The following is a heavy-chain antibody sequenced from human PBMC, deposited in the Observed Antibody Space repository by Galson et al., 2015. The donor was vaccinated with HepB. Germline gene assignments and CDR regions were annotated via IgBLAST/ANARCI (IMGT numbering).Heavy chain of an antibody. J-gene: IGHJ4*02. CDR1: GFTFDDYG. V-gene: IGHV3-9*01. D-gene: IGHD1-26*01. CDR3: AKDRGSYYEGGVDY. Sequence: SLRLSCAASGFTFDDYGIHWVRQAPGKGLEWVSGISWNSGSIGYADSVKGRFTISRDNAKNSLYLQMNSLRAEDTALYYCAKDRGSYYEGGVDYWGQGTLVTVSS. CDR2: ISWNSGSI.